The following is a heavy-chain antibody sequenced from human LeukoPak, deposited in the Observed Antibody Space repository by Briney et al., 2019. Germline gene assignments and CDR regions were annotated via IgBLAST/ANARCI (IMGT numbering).Heavy chain of an antibody. CDR1: GFTFSGST. D-gene: IGHD4-17*01. Sequence: GGSLRLSCAASGFTFSGSTMHWVRQASGKGLEWVGRITTKPNNYATTYAASVKGRFTISRDDSKNTAFLQMNSLKTEDTAVYYCSRHGGDDCGDWNGYWGHGTLVTVSS. CDR3: SRHGGDDCGDWNGY. V-gene: IGHV3-73*01. CDR2: ITTKPNNYAT. J-gene: IGHJ4*01.